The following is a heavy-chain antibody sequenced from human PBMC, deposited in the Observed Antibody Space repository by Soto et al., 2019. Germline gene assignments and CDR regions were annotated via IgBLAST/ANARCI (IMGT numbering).Heavy chain of an antibody. V-gene: IGHV5-51*01. D-gene: IGHD2-2*01. CDR2: IYPGDSDT. Sequence: GESLKISCKGSGYSFTSYWIGWVRQMPGKGLEWMGIIYPGDSDTRYSPSFQGQVTISADKSISTAYLQWSSLKASDTAMYYCARHVPAAISPHPYYYYYMDVWGKGTTVTVSS. J-gene: IGHJ6*03. CDR3: ARHVPAAISPHPYYYYYMDV. CDR1: GYSFTSYW.